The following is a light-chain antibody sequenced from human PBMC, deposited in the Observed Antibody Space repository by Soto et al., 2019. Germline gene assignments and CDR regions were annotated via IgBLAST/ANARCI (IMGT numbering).Light chain of an antibody. CDR2: DVS. CDR1: SSDVGGYNY. Sequence: QSALTQPRSVSGSPGQSVTISCTGTSSDVGGYNYVSWYQQHPGKAPKLMIYDVSKRPSGVPDRFSGSKSGNTASLTISGLQAEDEADYYCCSYAGPYYVFGTGTKLTVL. CDR3: CSYAGPYYV. J-gene: IGLJ1*01. V-gene: IGLV2-11*01.